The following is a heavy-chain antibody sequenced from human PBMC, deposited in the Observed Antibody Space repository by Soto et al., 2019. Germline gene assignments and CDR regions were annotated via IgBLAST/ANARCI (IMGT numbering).Heavy chain of an antibody. J-gene: IGHJ4*02. CDR3: ARSRRPHREFGGVIPRRPLGSPFDY. D-gene: IGHD3-16*01. CDR1: GGSISSGGYY. Sequence: QVQLQESGPGLVKPSQTLSLTCTVSGGSISSGGYYWSWIRQHPGKGLEWIGYIYYSGSTYYNPSLKSRVTISVDTSKNQFSLKLSSVTAADTAVYYCARSRRPHREFGGVIPRRPLGSPFDYWGQGTLVTVSS. CDR2: IYYSGST. V-gene: IGHV4-31*03.